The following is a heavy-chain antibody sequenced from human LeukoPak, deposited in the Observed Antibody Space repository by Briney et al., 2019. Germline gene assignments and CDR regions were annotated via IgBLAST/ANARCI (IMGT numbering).Heavy chain of an antibody. Sequence: PGGSLRLSCAASGLTFSIYWMSWVRQAPGKGLEWVANIKQDGSEKSYVDSVKGRFTISRDNAKNSLYQQMNCLRAEHTAVYQGGRQRGHGDYLPFDYWGQGTLVTVSS. D-gene: IGHD4-17*01. CDR2: IKQDGSEK. V-gene: IGHV3-7*01. CDR1: GLTFSIYW. CDR3: GRQRGHGDYLPFDY. J-gene: IGHJ4*02.